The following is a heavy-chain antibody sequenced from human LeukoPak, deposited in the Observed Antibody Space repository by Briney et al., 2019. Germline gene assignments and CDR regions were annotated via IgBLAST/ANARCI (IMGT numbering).Heavy chain of an antibody. CDR2: LKQDGSEK. D-gene: IGHD5-18*01. CDR1: GFTFSSSW. CDR3: AREAGIPPSTQQWPNSVDY. V-gene: IGHV3-7*05. J-gene: IGHJ4*02. Sequence: GGSLRLSCVASGFTFSSSWMSWVRQAPGKGLEWVANLKQDGSEKYCVDSVKGRFTTSRDNAKNSLYLQMNSLRAEDTAVYYCAREAGIPPSTQQWPNSVDYWGQGTLVTVSS.